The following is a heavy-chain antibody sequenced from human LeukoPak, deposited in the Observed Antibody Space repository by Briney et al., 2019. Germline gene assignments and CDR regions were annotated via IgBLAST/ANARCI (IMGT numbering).Heavy chain of an antibody. D-gene: IGHD1-7*01. V-gene: IGHV4-38-2*02. CDR2: IYHSGST. CDR3: ARRRTYFDY. CDR1: GYSISSGYY. Sequence: SETLSLTCTVSGYSISSGYYWGWIRQPPGKGLEWIGSIYHSGSTYYNPSLKSRVTISVGTSKKQFSLKLSSVTAADTAVYYCARRRTYFDYWGQGTLVTVSS. J-gene: IGHJ4*02.